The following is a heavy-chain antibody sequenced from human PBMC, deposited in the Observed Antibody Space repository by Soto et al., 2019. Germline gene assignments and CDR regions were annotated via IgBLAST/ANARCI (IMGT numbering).Heavy chain of an antibody. V-gene: IGHV1-69*06. D-gene: IGHD1-26*01. CDR3: ASERSAQYFDF. Sequence: QVQLVQSGTVVQRRGSSVKVSCQASGGSFSSHGMAWVRQAPGQGLEWMGGIIPTFGTATYAPKFQGRVTITADKSTNTVYMDLSSLRAEDTAVYYCASERSAQYFDFWGQGTLITVSS. CDR1: GGSFSSHG. CDR2: IIPTFGTA. J-gene: IGHJ4*02.